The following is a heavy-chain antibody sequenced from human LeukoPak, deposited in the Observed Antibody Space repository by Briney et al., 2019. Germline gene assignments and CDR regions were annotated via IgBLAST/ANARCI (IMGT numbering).Heavy chain of an antibody. Sequence: QPGGSLRLSCEASEFTFSSYSMNWVRQAPGKGLEWVSYISSSSSTIYYAESVKGRFTISRDNAKNSLYLQMNSLRVEDTAVYYCARSRGNSGSYPSDYWGQGTLVTVSS. J-gene: IGHJ4*02. D-gene: IGHD1-26*01. V-gene: IGHV3-48*01. CDR3: ARSRGNSGSYPSDY. CDR2: ISSSSSTI. CDR1: EFTFSSYS.